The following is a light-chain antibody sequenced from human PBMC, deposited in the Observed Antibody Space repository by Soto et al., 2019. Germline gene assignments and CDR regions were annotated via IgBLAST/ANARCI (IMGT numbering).Light chain of an antibody. Sequence: EIVMTQSPATLSASLGDRATLTCRASQSITGNLTWYQQKPGQAARLLIYDASTRATGIPARFSGSGSGTEFTLTISSLQSEDFAVYYCQQYNNWPLTFGGGTKVDIK. J-gene: IGKJ4*01. CDR2: DAS. V-gene: IGKV3-15*01. CDR1: QSITGN. CDR3: QQYNNWPLT.